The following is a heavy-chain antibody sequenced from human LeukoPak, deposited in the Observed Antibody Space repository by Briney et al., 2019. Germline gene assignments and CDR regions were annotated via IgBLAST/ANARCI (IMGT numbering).Heavy chain of an antibody. CDR1: GYTFTGYY. V-gene: IGHV1-2*02. D-gene: IGHD3-10*01. Sequence: GASVTVSCKASGYTFTGYYMHWVRQAPGQGLEGMGWINPNSGGTNYAQKFQGRVTMTRDTSISTAYMELSRLRSDDTAVYYCARGGGVTMVRGVYNWFDPWGQGTLVTVSS. CDR2: INPNSGGT. CDR3: ARGGGVTMVRGVYNWFDP. J-gene: IGHJ5*02.